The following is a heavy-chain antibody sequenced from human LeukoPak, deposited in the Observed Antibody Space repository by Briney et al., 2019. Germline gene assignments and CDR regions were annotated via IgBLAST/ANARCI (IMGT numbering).Heavy chain of an antibody. CDR1: GGTFSSYA. CDR3: ARGSSYYDILTGYYT. V-gene: IGHV1-8*03. Sequence: ASVKVSCKASGGTFSSYAISWVRQATGQGLEWMGWMNPNSGNTGYAQKFQGRVTITRNTSISTAYMELSSLRSEDTAVYYCARGSSYYDILTGYYTWGQGTLVTVSS. D-gene: IGHD3-9*01. J-gene: IGHJ4*02. CDR2: MNPNSGNT.